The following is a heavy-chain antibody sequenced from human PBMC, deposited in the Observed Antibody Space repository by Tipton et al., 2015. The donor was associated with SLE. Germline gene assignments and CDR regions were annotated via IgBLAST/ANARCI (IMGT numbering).Heavy chain of an antibody. CDR3: ARPDVAAADSTDAFDI. Sequence: SLRLSCAASGFTFSDYYMSWIRQAPGKGLEWVSYISSSGSTIYYADSVKGRFTISRDNAKNSLYLQMSSLKASDTAMYYCARPDVAAADSTDAFDIWGQGTMVTVSS. J-gene: IGHJ3*02. CDR2: ISSSGSTI. D-gene: IGHD6-13*01. CDR1: GFTFSDYY. V-gene: IGHV3-11*01.